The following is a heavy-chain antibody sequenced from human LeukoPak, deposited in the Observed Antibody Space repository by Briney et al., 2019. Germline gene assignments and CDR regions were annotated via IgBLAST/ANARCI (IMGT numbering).Heavy chain of an antibody. CDR1: GYTFTSYG. CDR2: ISAYNGNT. Sequence: ASVKVSCKASGYTFTSYGISWVRQAPGQGLEWMGWISAYNGNTNYAQKLQGRVTMTTDTSTSTAYMELRSLRSDDTAVYYCARALVGSFEVAELDYWGQGTLVTVSS. V-gene: IGHV1-18*01. D-gene: IGHD3-10*01. CDR3: ARALVGSFEVAELDY. J-gene: IGHJ4*02.